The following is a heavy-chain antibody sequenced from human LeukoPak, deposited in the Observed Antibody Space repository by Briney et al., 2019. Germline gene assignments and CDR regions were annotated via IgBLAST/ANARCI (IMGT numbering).Heavy chain of an antibody. Sequence: HAGGSPRLSCAASGFTFSSYDMNWVRQAPGKGLEWVSAISGSGGSTYYADSVKGRFTISRDNSKNTLYLQMNSLRAEDTAVYYCAKGAYCGGDCYSSAFDIWGQGTMVTVSS. D-gene: IGHD2-21*02. CDR2: ISGSGGST. V-gene: IGHV3-23*01. J-gene: IGHJ3*02. CDR3: AKGAYCGGDCYSSAFDI. CDR1: GFTFSSYD.